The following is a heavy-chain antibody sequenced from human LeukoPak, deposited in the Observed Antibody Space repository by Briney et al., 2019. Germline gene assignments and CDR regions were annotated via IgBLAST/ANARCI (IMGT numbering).Heavy chain of an antibody. CDR3: ARVGGEYYYDSSGYYYFDY. V-gene: IGHV1-2*02. CDR2: INPNSGGT. Sequence: ASVKVSCKASGYTFTGYYMHWVRQAPGQGLEWMGWINPNSGGTNYAQKFQGRVTMTRDTSISTAYMELSRLRSDDTAVYYCARVGGEYYYDSSGYYYFDYWGQGTLVTVSS. CDR1: GYTFTGYY. D-gene: IGHD3-22*01. J-gene: IGHJ4*02.